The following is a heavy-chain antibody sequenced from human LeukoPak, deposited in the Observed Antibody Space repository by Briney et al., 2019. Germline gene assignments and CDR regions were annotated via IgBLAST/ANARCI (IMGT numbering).Heavy chain of an antibody. CDR2: IIPIFGTA. D-gene: IGHD2-15*01. CDR1: GGTFSSYA. Sequence: ASVKVSCKASGGTFSSYAISWVRQAPGQGLEWMGRIIPIFGTANYAQKFQGRVTITPDESTSTAYMELSSLRSEDTAVYYCARGPSYCSGGSCFPYYYYYYMDVWGKGTTVTVSS. CDR3: ARGPSYCSGGSCFPYYYYYYMDV. V-gene: IGHV1-69*15. J-gene: IGHJ6*03.